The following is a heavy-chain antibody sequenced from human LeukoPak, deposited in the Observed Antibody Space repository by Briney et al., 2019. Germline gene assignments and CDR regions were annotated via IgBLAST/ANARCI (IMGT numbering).Heavy chain of an antibody. CDR2: IYYSGNT. CDR3: ARLWSEGNWENWFDP. V-gene: IGHV4-59*01. CDR1: GGSISSYY. D-gene: IGHD3-3*01. Sequence: PSETLSLTCTVSGGSISSYYWSWIRQPPGKGLEWIGYIYYSGNTNYNTSLKSRITISVDTSKNQFSLKLSSVTAADTAVYYCARLWSEGNWENWFDPWGQGTLVTVSS. J-gene: IGHJ5*02.